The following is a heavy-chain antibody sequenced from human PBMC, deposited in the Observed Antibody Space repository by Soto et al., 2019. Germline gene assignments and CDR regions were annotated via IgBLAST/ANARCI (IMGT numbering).Heavy chain of an antibody. CDR3: ARVDSSGCSEY. CDR2: IYPGDSDA. J-gene: IGHJ4*02. D-gene: IGHD6-25*01. V-gene: IGHV5-51*01. Sequence: GESLKISCKGSGYSFTSYWIGWVRQMPGKGLECMGFIYPGDSDATYSPSFQGHVTISADKYSSTAYLQWSSLKASDTAMYYCARVDSSGCSEYWGQGTLVTVSS. CDR1: GYSFTSYW.